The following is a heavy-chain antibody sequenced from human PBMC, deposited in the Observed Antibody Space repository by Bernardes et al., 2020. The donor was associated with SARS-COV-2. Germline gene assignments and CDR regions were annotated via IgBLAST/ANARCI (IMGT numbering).Heavy chain of an antibody. CDR1: GFTFSSYA. D-gene: IGHD3-3*01. CDR2: ISGSGGST. CDR3: AKNAYHDFWSAYTDRFDY. Sequence: GGSLRLSCTASGFTFSSYAMSWVRQAPGKGLEWVSGISGSGGSTYYADSVKGRFTISRDNSKNTLYLHMNSLRAEDTAVYYCAKNAYHDFWSAYTDRFDYWSQGNLVTVSS. J-gene: IGHJ4*02. V-gene: IGHV3-23*01.